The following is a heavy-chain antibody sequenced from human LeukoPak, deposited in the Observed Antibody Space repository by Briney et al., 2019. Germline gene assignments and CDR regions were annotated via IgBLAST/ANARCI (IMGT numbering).Heavy chain of an antibody. CDR2: IYHSGST. Sequence: GSLRLSCAASGFTFSNAWMNWVRQPPGKGLEWIGEIYHSGSTNYNPSLKGRVTISVDKSKNQFSLKLSSVTAADTAVYYCATRSRAWLVIDYWGQGTLVTVSS. V-gene: IGHV4-4*02. CDR1: GFTFSNAW. D-gene: IGHD6-19*01. J-gene: IGHJ4*02. CDR3: ATRSRAWLVIDY.